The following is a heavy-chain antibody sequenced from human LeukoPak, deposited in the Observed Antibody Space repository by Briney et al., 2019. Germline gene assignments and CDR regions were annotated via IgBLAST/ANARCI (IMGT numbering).Heavy chain of an antibody. V-gene: IGHV4-34*01. J-gene: IGHJ4*02. CDR2: INHSGST. CDR3: ARGRRRKTTTLGYFDY. CDR1: GGSFSGYY. D-gene: IGHD1-14*01. Sequence: SETLSLTCAVYGGSFSGYYWSWIRQPPGKGLEWIGEINHSGSTNYNPSLKGRVTISVDTSKNQFSLKLSSVTAADTAVYYCARGRRRKTTTLGYFDYWGQGTLVTVSS.